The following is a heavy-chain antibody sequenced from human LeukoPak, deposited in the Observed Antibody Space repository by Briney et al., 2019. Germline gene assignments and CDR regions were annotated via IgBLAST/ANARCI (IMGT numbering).Heavy chain of an antibody. J-gene: IGHJ4*02. CDR3: ARGWGSSWYYFDY. CDR2: IYYSGST. V-gene: IGHV4-59*01. Sequence: SETLSLTCTVSGGSISSYYWSWIRQPPGKGLEWIGYIYYSGSTNYNPSLKGRATISIDTSKNQFSLKLISVTAADTALYSGARGWGSSWYYFDYWGQGTLVTVSS. CDR1: GGSISSYY. D-gene: IGHD6-13*01.